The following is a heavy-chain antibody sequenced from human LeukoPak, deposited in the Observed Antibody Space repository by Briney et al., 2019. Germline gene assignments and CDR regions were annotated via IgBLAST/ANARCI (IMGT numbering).Heavy chain of an antibody. D-gene: IGHD4-17*01. J-gene: IGHJ4*02. CDR3: ASLTTVTQGYFDS. Sequence: SETLSLTCTVPGDSIRSYYWSWIRHPPGKGLEWIGYLYYGGVTNYNPSLKRRLTISVDASKNQFSLKLRSVTATDTAVYYCASLTTVTQGYFDSWGQGTLVTVSS. CDR1: GDSIRSYY. CDR2: LYYGGVT. V-gene: IGHV4-59*08.